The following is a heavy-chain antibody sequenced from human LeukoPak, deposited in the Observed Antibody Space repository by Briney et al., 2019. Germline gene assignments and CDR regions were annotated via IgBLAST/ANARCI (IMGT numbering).Heavy chain of an antibody. D-gene: IGHD6-13*01. V-gene: IGHV4-34*01. J-gene: IGHJ4*02. CDR1: GGSFRVYY. CDR2: INHSGST. CDR3: ARGPGPDKYSRSWYGSSDYFDY. Sequence: SETLSLTCAVYGGSFRVYYWSWVRHPPGKGLEWSGEINHSGSTNYNTSLTRRVTISVDTSKNQISLKVDSVTAADPDVYYCARGPGPDKYSRSWYGSSDYFDYWGQGTLVTVSS.